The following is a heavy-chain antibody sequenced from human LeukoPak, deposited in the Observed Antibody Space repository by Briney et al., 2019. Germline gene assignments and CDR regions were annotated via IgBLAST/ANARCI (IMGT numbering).Heavy chain of an antibody. Sequence: GGSVKVSCKASGYTFIDLTEYYIHWVRQAPGQGLEWMGWINPNNGGTKYAQKFQGRVTMTRDMSMNTAHMELSSLTSDDTAVYYCARRLGGSSEGYEFWGQGPLVTVSS. CDR2: INPNNGGT. V-gene: IGHV1-2*02. D-gene: IGHD1-26*01. CDR3: ARRLGGSSEGYEF. J-gene: IGHJ4*02. CDR1: GYTFIDLTEYY.